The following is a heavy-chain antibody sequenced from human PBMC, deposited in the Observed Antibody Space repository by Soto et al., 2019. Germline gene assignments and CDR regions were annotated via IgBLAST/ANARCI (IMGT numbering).Heavy chain of an antibody. V-gene: IGHV4-59*08. D-gene: IGHD3-16*01. J-gene: IGHJ5*02. CDR3: ARLSLDNWFDP. CDR2: IYYSGST. CDR1: GGSISSYY. Sequence: SETLSLTCTVSGGSISSYYWSWIRQPPGKGLEWIGYIYYSGSTNYNPSLKSRVTISVDTSKNQFSLKLSSVTAADTAVYYCARLSLDNWFDPWGQGTLVTVSS.